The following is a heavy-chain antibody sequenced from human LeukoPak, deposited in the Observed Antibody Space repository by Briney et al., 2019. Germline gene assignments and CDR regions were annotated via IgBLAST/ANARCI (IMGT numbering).Heavy chain of an antibody. CDR3: ARGARGVTIFGVVIPYFDY. V-gene: IGHV1-2*02. J-gene: IGHJ4*02. D-gene: IGHD3-3*01. CDR2: INPNSGGT. CDR1: GYTFTGYY. Sequence: ASVKVSCKASGYTFTGYYMHWVRQAPGQGLEWMGWINPNSGGTNYAQKFQGRVTMTRDTSISTAYMELSRLRSDDTAVYYCARGARGVTIFGVVIPYFDYWGQGTLVTVSS.